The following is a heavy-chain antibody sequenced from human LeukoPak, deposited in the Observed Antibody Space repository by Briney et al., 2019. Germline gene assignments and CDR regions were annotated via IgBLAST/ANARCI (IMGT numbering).Heavy chain of an antibody. CDR3: ARDKGTSYLSSFDY. CDR1: GFTFSSYG. CDR2: IKFDGTT. V-gene: IGHV3-30*02. J-gene: IGHJ4*02. Sequence: PGGSLRLSCAASGFTFSSYGMHWVRQAPGKGLEWVTFIKFDGTTYYADSVRGRFTISKDNSKNTLYLQMASLRPEDTAVYYCARDKGTSYLSSFDYWGQGTLVTVSS. D-gene: IGHD6-6*01.